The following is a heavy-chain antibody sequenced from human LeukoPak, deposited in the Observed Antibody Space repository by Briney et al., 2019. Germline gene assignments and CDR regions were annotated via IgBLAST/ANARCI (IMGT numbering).Heavy chain of an antibody. Sequence: GGSLRLSCAASGFTFSSYAMSWVRQAPGKGLEWVSTISGSGGNTYYADSMKGRFTISRDNSKNTLYLQMNSLRAEDTAVYYCAKVPQGPTYFFDYWGQGTLVTGSS. CDR2: ISGSGGNT. V-gene: IGHV3-23*01. CDR3: AKVPQGPTYFFDY. CDR1: GFTFSSYA. J-gene: IGHJ4*02.